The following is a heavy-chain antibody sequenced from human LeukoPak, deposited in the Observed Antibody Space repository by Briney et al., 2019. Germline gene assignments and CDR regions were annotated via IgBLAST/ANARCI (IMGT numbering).Heavy chain of an antibody. Sequence: GGSLRLSCAASGFPFSSYAMSWVRQAPGKGLEWVSSIISSGSVTYYADSVKGRFTISRDNSKNTVYLQMDSLRAEDSAVYYCAKNAGYSYGLYYFDYWGQGTLVTVSS. D-gene: IGHD5-18*01. J-gene: IGHJ4*02. CDR1: GFPFSSYA. V-gene: IGHV3-23*01. CDR3: AKNAGYSYGLYYFDY. CDR2: IISSGSVT.